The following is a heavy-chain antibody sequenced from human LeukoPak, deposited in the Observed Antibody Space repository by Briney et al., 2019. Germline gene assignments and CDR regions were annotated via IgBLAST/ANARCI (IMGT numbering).Heavy chain of an antibody. J-gene: IGHJ3*02. CDR1: GFTFSSYG. V-gene: IGHV3-7*01. D-gene: IGHD3-22*01. CDR3: ARDRDYHDDRTDYYYDAFDI. Sequence: PGRSLRLSCAASGFTFSSYGMHWVRQAPGKGLEWVANVKQDESEKHYVDSVKGRFTISRDNAKSSLYLRMDSLRVEDTAVYYCARDRDYHDDRTDYYYDAFDIWGQGTTVTVSS. CDR2: VKQDESEK.